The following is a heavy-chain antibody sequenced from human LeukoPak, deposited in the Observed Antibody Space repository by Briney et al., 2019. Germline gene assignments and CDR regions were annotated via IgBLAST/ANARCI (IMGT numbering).Heavy chain of an antibody. V-gene: IGHV1-69*13. J-gene: IGHJ5*02. D-gene: IGHD3-3*01. Sequence: ASVKVSCKASGGTFSSYAISWVRQAPGQGLEWMGGIIPIFGTANYAQKFQGRVTITADESTSTAYMELSSLRSEDTAVYYCARSGLVLRFLETRLLGFDPWGQGTLVTVSS. CDR3: ARSGLVLRFLETRLLGFDP. CDR1: GGTFSSYA. CDR2: IIPIFGTA.